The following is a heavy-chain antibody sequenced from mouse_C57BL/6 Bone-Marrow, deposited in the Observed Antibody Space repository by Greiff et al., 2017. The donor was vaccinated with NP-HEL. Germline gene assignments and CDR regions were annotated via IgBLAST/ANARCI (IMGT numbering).Heavy chain of an antibody. D-gene: IGHD2-5*01. CDR2: INPNNGGT. V-gene: IGHV1-26*01. Sequence: EVKLQESGAELVKPGASVKISCKASGYTFTDYYMNWVKQSHGKSLEWIGDINPNNGGTSYNQKFKGKATLTVDKSSSTDYMELRSLTSEDSAVYYCACYSNPGIGYWGQGTLVTVSA. CDR3: ACYSNPGIGY. CDR1: GYTFTDYY. J-gene: IGHJ3*01.